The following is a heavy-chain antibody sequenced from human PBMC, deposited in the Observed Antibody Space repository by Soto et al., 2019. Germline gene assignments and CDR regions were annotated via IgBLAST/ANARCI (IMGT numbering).Heavy chain of an antibody. J-gene: IGHJ6*02. V-gene: IGHV3-23*01. CDR1: GFTFSSYA. D-gene: IGHD3-10*01. Sequence: DVQLLESGGHLVQPGGSLRLSCAASGFTFSSYAMSWVRQAPGKGLEWVSSVSAGGDMTYYSDSVKGRFTISRDNSNNALLLHMNSLRIEDTALYYCARGDRGGSGSPASYYYSGLDVWGQGTTVTVS. CDR2: VSAGGDMT. CDR3: ARGDRGGSGSPASYYYSGLDV.